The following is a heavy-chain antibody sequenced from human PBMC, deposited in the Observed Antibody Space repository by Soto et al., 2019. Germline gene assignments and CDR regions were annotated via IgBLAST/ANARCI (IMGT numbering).Heavy chain of an antibody. J-gene: IGHJ5*02. V-gene: IGHV4-39*01. CDR2: IYYSGSA. CDR1: GGSISSSSYY. Sequence: SETLSLTCTVSGGSISSSSYYWGWIRQPPGKGLEWIGSIYYSGSAYYNPSLKSRVTISVDTSKNQFSLKLSSVTAADTAVYYCARPLSSGRDWFDPWGQGTLVTVSS. D-gene: IGHD6-19*01. CDR3: ARPLSSGRDWFDP.